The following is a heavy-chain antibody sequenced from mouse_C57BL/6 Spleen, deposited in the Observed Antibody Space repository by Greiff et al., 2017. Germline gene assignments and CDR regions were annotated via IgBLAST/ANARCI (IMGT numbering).Heavy chain of an antibody. CDR3: THYYGSSYGFAY. J-gene: IGHJ3*01. D-gene: IGHD1-1*01. V-gene: IGHV14-4*01. Sequence: EVQLQQSGAELVRPGASVKLSCTASGFNIKDDYMHWVKQRPEQGLEWIGWIDPENGDTEYASKFQGKATITADTSSNTAYLQLSSLTSEDTAVYYCTHYYGSSYGFAYRGQVTLVTVSA. CDR1: GFNIKDDY. CDR2: IDPENGDT.